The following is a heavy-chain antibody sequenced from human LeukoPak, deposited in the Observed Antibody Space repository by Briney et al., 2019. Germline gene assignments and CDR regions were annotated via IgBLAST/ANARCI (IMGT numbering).Heavy chain of an antibody. D-gene: IGHD3-3*01. Sequence: PGGSLRLSCAASGFTFSSYAMHWVRQAPGKGLEWVAVISYDGSNKYYADSVKGRFTISRDNSKNTLYLQMNSLRAEDTAVYYCAREIGDHMAVFGYWGQGTLVTVSS. CDR2: ISYDGSNK. V-gene: IGHV3-30-3*01. CDR1: GFTFSSYA. J-gene: IGHJ4*02. CDR3: AREIGDHMAVFGY.